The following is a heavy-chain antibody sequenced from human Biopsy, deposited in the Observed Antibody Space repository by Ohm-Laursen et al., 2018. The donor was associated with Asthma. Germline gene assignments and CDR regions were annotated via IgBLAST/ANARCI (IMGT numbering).Heavy chain of an antibody. V-gene: IGHV3-30-3*01. J-gene: IGHJ4*02. CDR1: RFTYE. Sequence: SLRLSCSASRFTYEMHWVRQAPGKGLEWVAVISYDGSSIYYADSVKGRFTISRDNSKNTLSLQMNSLRAEDTAVYYCARGDSSGWSQYYFDYWGQGTLVTVSS. D-gene: IGHD6-19*01. CDR3: ARGDSSGWSQYYFDY. CDR2: ISYDGSSI.